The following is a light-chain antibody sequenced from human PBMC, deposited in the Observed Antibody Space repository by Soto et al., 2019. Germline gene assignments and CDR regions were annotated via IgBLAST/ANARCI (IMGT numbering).Light chain of an antibody. J-gene: IGLJ1*01. CDR1: NSDVGRYNL. V-gene: IGLV2-23*01. Sequence: SALTQPASVSGSPGQSTTISCTGTNSDVGRYNLVSWYQQHPGKAPKLMIYEGSKRPSGVSTRFSGSKSGNTASLTISGLQAEDEADYYCCSYASSSTYVFGTGTKVTVL. CDR2: EGS. CDR3: CSYASSSTYV.